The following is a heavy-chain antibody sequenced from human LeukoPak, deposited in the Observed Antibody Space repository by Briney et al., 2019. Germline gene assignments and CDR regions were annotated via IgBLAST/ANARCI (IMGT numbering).Heavy chain of an antibody. V-gene: IGHV3-30*18. D-gene: IGHD5-24*01. CDR3: AKNGDSERWLQPKFVTH. CDR2: ISYDGSNN. CDR1: GFTFSSYW. J-gene: IGHJ4*02. Sequence: GGSLRLSCAASGFTFSSYWMSWVRQAPGKGLEWVAVISYDGSNNYYADSVKGRFTMSRDNSKNTLYLQMNSLRAEDTAVYYCAKNGDSERWLQPKFVTHWGQGTLVTVSS.